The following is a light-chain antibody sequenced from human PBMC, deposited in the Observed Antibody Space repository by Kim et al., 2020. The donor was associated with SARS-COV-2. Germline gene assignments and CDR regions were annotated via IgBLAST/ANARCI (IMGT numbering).Light chain of an antibody. Sequence: PGQGARITWSGSKLGEKFASRFQPKPGQSPVLVIYEDTKRPSGIPERISGSTSGNTATLTISGTQAMDEADYYCQTWDSSTVVFGGGTQLTVL. CDR1: KLGEKF. CDR3: QTWDSSTVV. V-gene: IGLV3-1*01. CDR2: EDT. J-gene: IGLJ3*02.